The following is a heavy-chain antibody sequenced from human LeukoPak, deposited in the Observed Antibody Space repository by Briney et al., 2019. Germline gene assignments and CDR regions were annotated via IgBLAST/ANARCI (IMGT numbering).Heavy chain of an antibody. D-gene: IGHD3-10*01. CDR2: MNPNSGNT. Sequence: ASVKVSCKASGYTFTSYDINWVRQATGQGLEWMGWMNPNSGNTGYAQKFQGRVTMTRNTSISTAYMELSSLRSEDTAVYYCAREVASSYYITMVRGAYYYYMDVWGKGTTVTTSS. J-gene: IGHJ6*03. CDR1: GYTFTSYD. CDR3: AREVASSYYITMVRGAYYYYMDV. V-gene: IGHV1-8*01.